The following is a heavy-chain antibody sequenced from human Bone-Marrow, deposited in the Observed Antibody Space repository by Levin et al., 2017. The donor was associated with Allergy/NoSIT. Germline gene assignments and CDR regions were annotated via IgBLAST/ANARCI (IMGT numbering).Heavy chain of an antibody. V-gene: IGHV6-1*01. CDR2: TYYRSKWYN. J-gene: IGHJ6*02. Sequence: QTLSLTCAISGDSVSSNSAAWNWIRQSPSRGLEWLGRTYYRSKWYNDYAVSVKSRITINPDTSKNQFSLQLNSVTPEDTAVYYCARDPASGSGRYYYGMDVWGQGTTVTVSS. D-gene: IGHD6-19*01. CDR1: GDSVSSNSAA. CDR3: ARDPASGSGRYYYGMDV.